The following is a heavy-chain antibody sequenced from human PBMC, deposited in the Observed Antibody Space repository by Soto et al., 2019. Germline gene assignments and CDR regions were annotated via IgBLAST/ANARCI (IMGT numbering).Heavy chain of an antibody. CDR2: IYYSGST. J-gene: IGHJ6*03. CDR3: ARHSSGSWVYYYYMDV. D-gene: IGHD3-10*01. Sequence: PSETLSLTCTVSGGSISSSSYYWGWIRQPPGKGLEWIGSIYYSGSTYYNPSLKSRVTISVDTSKNQFSLKLSSVTAADTAVYYCARHSSGSWVYYYYMDVWGKGTKVTVSS. V-gene: IGHV4-39*01. CDR1: GGSISSSSYY.